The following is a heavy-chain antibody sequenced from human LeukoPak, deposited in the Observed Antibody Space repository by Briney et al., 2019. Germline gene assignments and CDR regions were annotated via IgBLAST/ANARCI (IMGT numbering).Heavy chain of an antibody. CDR1: GFTFSTYT. Sequence: PGGSLRLSCAASGFTFSTYTMGWARQAPGKGLEWVSGISDGVGSAYYADSVKGRFTISRDNSKNTLYLQMNSLRAEDTAVYYCAKRYYGSGNYDPLFEYWGQGTLVTVSS. CDR3: AKRYYGSGNYDPLFEY. V-gene: IGHV3-23*01. D-gene: IGHD3-10*01. J-gene: IGHJ4*02. CDR2: ISDGVGSA.